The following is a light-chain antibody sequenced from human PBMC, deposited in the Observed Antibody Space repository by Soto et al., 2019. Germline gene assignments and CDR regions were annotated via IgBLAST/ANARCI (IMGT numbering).Light chain of an antibody. CDR1: SGHSSYA. CDR3: QTWGTGIAV. J-gene: IGLJ7*01. Sequence: QLVPTQSPSASASLGASVKLTCTLSSGHSSYAIAWHQQQPEKGPRYLMKLNSDGSHSKGDGIPDRFSGSSSGAERYLTISSLQSEDEADYYCQTWGTGIAVFGGGTQLTVL. CDR2: LNSDGSH. V-gene: IGLV4-69*01.